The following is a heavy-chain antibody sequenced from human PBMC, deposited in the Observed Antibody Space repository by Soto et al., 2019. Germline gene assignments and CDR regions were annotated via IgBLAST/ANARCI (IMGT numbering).Heavy chain of an antibody. D-gene: IGHD1-1*01. J-gene: IGHJ6*01. V-gene: IGHV3-15*07. CDR1: GFDFTAAW. Sequence: QLVESGGGLVTPGKSVTLSCVGSGFDFTAAWMHWVRQAPGTGLEWVGRIKSRGSGEPTDYSAPVRGRFTLSRDDSKDTVYLQTISLKTEDTAVYFCAEPRRRSGSSYYGLEVWGQGSTVNVTS. CDR2: IKSRGSGEPT. CDR3: AEPRRRSGSSYYGLEV.